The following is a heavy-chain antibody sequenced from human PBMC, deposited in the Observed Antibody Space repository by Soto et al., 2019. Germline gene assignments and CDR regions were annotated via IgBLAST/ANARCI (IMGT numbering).Heavy chain of an antibody. D-gene: IGHD3-10*01. V-gene: IGHV1-69*06. CDR2: FIPIFVSA. CDR3: ARVVSSDTTGFRGFDL. J-gene: IGHJ4*02. CDR1: GGTVSSYA. Sequence: QLHLVQSGAEVKKAGSSVKVSCKASGGTVSSYAITWVRQAPGKGLEWMGVFIPIFVSAHYAPKFQGRITITADKSTSTAYMDLSGLTSEDTAIYYCARVVSSDTTGFRGFDLWGQGTQVTVSS.